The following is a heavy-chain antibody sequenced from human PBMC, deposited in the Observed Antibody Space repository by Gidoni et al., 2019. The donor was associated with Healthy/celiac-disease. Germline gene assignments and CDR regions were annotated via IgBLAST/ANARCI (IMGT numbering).Heavy chain of an antibody. D-gene: IGHD1-1*01. CDR3: TCQTGTGDY. J-gene: IGHJ4*02. CDR2: IRSKANSYAT. V-gene: IGHV3-73*02. Sequence: EVQLVESGGGLVQPGGSLKLSCAASGFTFSGSAMHWVRQASGKGLEWVGRIRSKANSYATAYAASVKGRFTISRDDSKNTAYLQMNSLKTEDTAVYYCTCQTGTGDYWGQGTLVTVSS. CDR1: GFTFSGSA.